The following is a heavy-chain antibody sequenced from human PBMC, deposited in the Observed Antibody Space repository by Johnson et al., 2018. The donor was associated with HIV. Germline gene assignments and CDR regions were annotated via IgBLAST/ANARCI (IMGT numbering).Heavy chain of an antibody. CDR3: VRELGAFDL. Sequence: QVQLVESGGGVVQPGKSLTLSCVVSGLSFSNFGIHWVRQAPGKGPEWVAVISFDGNLKKYADSVKGRFTISRDNARNTLYLQMNSLRAEDTAVYYCVRELGAFDLWGQGTVVTVSS. CDR1: GLSFSNFG. V-gene: IGHV3-33*08. CDR2: ISFDGNLK. J-gene: IGHJ3*01.